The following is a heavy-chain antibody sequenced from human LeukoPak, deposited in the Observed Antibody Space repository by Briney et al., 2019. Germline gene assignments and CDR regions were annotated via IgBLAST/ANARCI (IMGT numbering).Heavy chain of an antibody. J-gene: IGHJ4*02. CDR3: VARGSDHSFDY. V-gene: IGHV4-59*08. CDR2: IYYSGST. CDR1: GGSISSYY. Sequence: SETLSLTCTGSGGSISSYYWSWIRQPPGKGLEWIGYIYYSGSTNYSPSLKSRVTISVDTSKNQFSLKLSSVTAADTAVYYCVARGSDHSFDYWGQGTLVTVSS. D-gene: IGHD3-10*01.